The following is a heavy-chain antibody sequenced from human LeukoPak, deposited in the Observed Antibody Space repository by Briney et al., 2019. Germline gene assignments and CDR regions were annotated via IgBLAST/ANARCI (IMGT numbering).Heavy chain of an antibody. CDR1: GYTFTSYG. Sequence: GASVKVSCKASGYTFTSYGITWVRQAPGQGLEWMGWISAYNRYTNYAQKLQGRVTMTTDTSTSTAYMELRSLTSDDTAVYYCARAWDCSSTSCYVYFDYWGQGTLVTVSS. CDR2: ISAYNRYT. J-gene: IGHJ4*02. D-gene: IGHD2-2*01. V-gene: IGHV1-18*01. CDR3: ARAWDCSSTSCYVYFDY.